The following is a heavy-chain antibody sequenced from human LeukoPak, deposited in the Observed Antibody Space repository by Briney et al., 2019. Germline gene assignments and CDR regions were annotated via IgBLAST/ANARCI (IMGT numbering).Heavy chain of an antibody. D-gene: IGHD3-22*01. Sequence: SETLSLTCTVSGGSISRGDYYWSWIRQPPGKGLEWIAYMYYSGITYYNPSLKSRVTMSADTSKNQLSLKLSSVTAADTAVYYCARPYYYDSRIDPWGQGILVTVSS. J-gene: IGHJ5*02. CDR1: GGSISRGDYY. CDR2: MYYSGIT. CDR3: ARPYYYDSRIDP. V-gene: IGHV4-30-4*01.